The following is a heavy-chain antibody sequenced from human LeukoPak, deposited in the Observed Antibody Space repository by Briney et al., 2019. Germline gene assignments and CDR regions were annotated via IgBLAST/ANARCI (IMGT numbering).Heavy chain of an antibody. J-gene: IGHJ4*02. CDR2: ISGSGGST. D-gene: IGHD3-9*01. Sequence: GGSLRLSCAASGFTFSSYAMSWLRQAPGKGLEWVSAISGSGGSTYYADSVKGRFTISRDNSKNTLYLQMNSLTAEDTAVYECAKAALYFDWSSGYWGQGTLVTVSS. V-gene: IGHV3-23*01. CDR1: GFTFSSYA. CDR3: AKAALYFDWSSGY.